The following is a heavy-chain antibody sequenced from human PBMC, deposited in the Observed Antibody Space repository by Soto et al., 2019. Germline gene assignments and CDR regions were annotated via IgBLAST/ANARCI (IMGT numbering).Heavy chain of an antibody. V-gene: IGHV4-34*01. Sequence: QVQLQQWGAGLLKPSETLSLTCAVYGGSFSGYYWCWIRQPPGKGLEWIGEINHSGSTNYNPSLKSRVTRSVDTSKNQFSLKLSSVTAADTAVYYCARGWPPIVVVVAATRGWFDPWGQGTLVTVSS. D-gene: IGHD2-15*01. CDR1: GGSFSGYY. CDR2: INHSGST. J-gene: IGHJ5*02. CDR3: ARGWPPIVVVVAATRGWFDP.